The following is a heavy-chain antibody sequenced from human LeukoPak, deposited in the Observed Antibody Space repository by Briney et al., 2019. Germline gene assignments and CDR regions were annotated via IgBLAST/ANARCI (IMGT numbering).Heavy chain of an antibody. V-gene: IGHV3-21*01. CDR1: GFTFSSYA. D-gene: IGHD6-13*01. Sequence: GRSLRLSCAASGFTFSSYAMHWVRQAPGKGLEWVSSISSSSSYIYYADSVKGRFTISRDNAKNSLYLQMNSLRAEDTAVYYCARDRSSSWYDPPDYWGQGTLVTVSS. CDR3: ARDRSSSWYDPPDY. J-gene: IGHJ4*02. CDR2: ISSSSSYI.